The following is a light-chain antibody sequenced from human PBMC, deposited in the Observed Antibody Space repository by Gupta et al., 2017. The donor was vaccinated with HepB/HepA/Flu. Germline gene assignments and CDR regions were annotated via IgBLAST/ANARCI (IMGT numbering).Light chain of an antibody. Sequence: IVLPQSPGTLSLSPGESATLSCRASQSFSRTFLAWSQQKAGQAPRLLIYGTSSRATGIPDRFSGSGSGTDFTLTISRLEPEDFAVYYCQKYGGAPRTFGEGTKVAIK. CDR1: QSFSRTF. CDR3: QKYGGAPRT. J-gene: IGKJ4*01. CDR2: GTS. V-gene: IGKV3-20*01.